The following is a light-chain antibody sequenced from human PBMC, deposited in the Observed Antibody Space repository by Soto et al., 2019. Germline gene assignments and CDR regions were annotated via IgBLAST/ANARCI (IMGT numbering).Light chain of an antibody. CDR3: NSYTSSSTYV. CDR2: EVS. CDR1: SSDVGGYNY. V-gene: IGLV2-14*01. Sequence: QSALTQPASVSGSPGQSITISCTGTSSDVGGYNYVSWYQRHPGKAPKLMIYEVSNRPSGVSNRFSGSKSGNTASLTISGLQAEDEADYYCNSYTSSSTYVFGTGTKLTVL. J-gene: IGLJ1*01.